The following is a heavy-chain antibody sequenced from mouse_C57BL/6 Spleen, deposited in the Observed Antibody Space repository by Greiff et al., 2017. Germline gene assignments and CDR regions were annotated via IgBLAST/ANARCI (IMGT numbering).Heavy chain of an antibody. Sequence: EVMLVESGGGLVQPGGSLSLSCAASGFTFTDYYMSWVRQPPGKALEWLGFIRNKANGYTTEYSASVKGRFTISRDNSQSILYLQMNALRAEDSATYYGARDRNLYYYAMDYWGQGTSVTVSS. CDR2: IRNKANGYTT. CDR3: ARDRNLYYYAMDY. V-gene: IGHV7-3*01. CDR1: GFTFTDYY. J-gene: IGHJ4*01. D-gene: IGHD5-1*01.